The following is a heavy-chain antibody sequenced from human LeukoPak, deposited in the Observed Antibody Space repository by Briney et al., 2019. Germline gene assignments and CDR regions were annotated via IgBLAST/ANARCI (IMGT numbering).Heavy chain of an antibody. D-gene: IGHD3-16*01. CDR2: IYYSGST. Sequence: SETLSLTCTVSGGSISSYYWSWIRQPPGKRLEWIGYIYYSGSTNYNPSLKSRVTISVDTSKNQFSLKLSSVTAADTAVYYCARGGGKRGPPWDGGQETLVTVSS. CDR1: GGSISSYY. V-gene: IGHV4-59*08. CDR3: ARGGGKRGPPWD. J-gene: IGHJ4*02.